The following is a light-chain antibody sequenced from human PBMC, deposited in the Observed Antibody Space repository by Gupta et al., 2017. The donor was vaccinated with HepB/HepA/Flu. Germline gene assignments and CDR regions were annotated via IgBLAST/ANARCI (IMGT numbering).Light chain of an antibody. CDR1: RSLLSSNGYNY. V-gene: IGKV2-28*01. CDR2: MGS. Sequence: LMTQSPLSLPVTPGEPASISCRSSRSLLSSNGYNYLEWYLQKPGQSPQLLIYMGSTRASGVPDRFSGSGSGSDFTLKISRVEAEDIGVYYCRQTLRTPITFGQGTRLEMK. J-gene: IGKJ5*01. CDR3: RQTLRTPIT.